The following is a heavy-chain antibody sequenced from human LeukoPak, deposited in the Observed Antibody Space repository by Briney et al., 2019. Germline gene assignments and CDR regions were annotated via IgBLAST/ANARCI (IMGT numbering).Heavy chain of an antibody. V-gene: IGHV4-39*01. CDR1: GGSLGSSSYY. D-gene: IGHD3-3*01. CDR3: AAVNGNFWVGYQYFED. J-gene: IGHJ4*02. CDR2: MYFDGNT. Sequence: SETLSLTCTVSGGSLGSSSYYWGWIRQPPGKGLEWIGNMYFDGNTFYNPSLQSRVTISLDMSKTQFSLKLNSVTATDTAVYYCAAVNGNFWVGYQYFEDWGQGTLVPVS.